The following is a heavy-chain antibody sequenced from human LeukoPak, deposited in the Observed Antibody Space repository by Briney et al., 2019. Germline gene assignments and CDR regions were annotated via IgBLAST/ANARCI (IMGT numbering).Heavy chain of an antibody. V-gene: IGHV3-21*01. CDR3: ARAGGSTVSHSDY. Sequence: LGGSLRLSCAASGFTFSSYSMNWIRQAPGKGLEWVSSISSSTSYIYYADSVKGRFTISKDNAKNSLYLQMNSLRAEDTAVYYCARAGGSTVSHSDYWGREPWSPSPQ. J-gene: IGHJ4*02. D-gene: IGHD4-17*01. CDR1: GFTFSSYS. CDR2: ISSSTSYI.